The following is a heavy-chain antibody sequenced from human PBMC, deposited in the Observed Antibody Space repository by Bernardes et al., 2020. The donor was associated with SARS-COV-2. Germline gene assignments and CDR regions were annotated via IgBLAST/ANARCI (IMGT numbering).Heavy chain of an antibody. D-gene: IGHD4-17*01. Sequence: GGSLRLSCAASGFTVSSNYMSWVRQAPGKGLEWVSIIETGGSTYYAEPARGRLTVSSDNSENTVDLRMNSLRAEDTAVYYCARATVTTPYSGKNWYFDLWGRGTLVTVSS. V-gene: IGHV3-53*01. CDR2: IETGGST. CDR1: GFTVSSNY. CDR3: ARATVTTPYSGKNWYFDL. J-gene: IGHJ2*01.